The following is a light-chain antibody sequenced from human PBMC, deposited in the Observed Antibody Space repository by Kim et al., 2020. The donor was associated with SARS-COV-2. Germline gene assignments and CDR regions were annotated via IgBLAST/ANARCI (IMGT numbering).Light chain of an antibody. CDR3: QQRSHYYT. CDR1: QSISHT. CDR2: DAS. Sequence: LSLSPGERVTLSCRASQSISHTLAWYQQRRGQAPRLLIYDASERATGVPARFSGSGSGTDFTLTISSLEPEDFAVYYCQQRSHYYTFGQGTKLEI. V-gene: IGKV3-11*01. J-gene: IGKJ2*01.